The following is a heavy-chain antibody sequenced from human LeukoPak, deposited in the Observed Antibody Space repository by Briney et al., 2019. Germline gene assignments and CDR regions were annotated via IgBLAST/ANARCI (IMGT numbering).Heavy chain of an antibody. D-gene: IGHD6-25*01. CDR3: AKDGGGYDYFDY. Sequence: QPGRSLRLSCAASGFTFSSYGMHWVRQAPGKGLEWVAVISYDGSNKYYADSVKGRFTISRDNSKNTLYLQMNSLRAENTAVYYCAKDGGGYDYFDYWGQGTLVTVSS. V-gene: IGHV3-30*18. J-gene: IGHJ4*02. CDR1: GFTFSSYG. CDR2: ISYDGSNK.